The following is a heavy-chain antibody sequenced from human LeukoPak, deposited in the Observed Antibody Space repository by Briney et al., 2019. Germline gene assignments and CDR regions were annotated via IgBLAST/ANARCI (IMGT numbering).Heavy chain of an antibody. CDR2: IRSSSSYI. Sequence: PGGSLRLSCAASGFTFSSYSMNWVRQAPGKGLEWVSSIRSSSSYIYYADSVKGRFTISRDNAKNSLYLQMNSLRAEDTAVYYCARDRIVVVPAAYMDDAFDIWGQGTMVTVSS. V-gene: IGHV3-21*01. J-gene: IGHJ3*02. CDR1: GFTFSSYS. CDR3: ARDRIVVVPAAYMDDAFDI. D-gene: IGHD2-2*01.